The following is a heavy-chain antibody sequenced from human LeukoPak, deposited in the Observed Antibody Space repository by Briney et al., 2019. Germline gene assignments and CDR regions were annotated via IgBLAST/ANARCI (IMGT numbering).Heavy chain of an antibody. D-gene: IGHD4-17*01. V-gene: IGHV1-46*01. J-gene: IGHJ4*02. Sequence: ASVKASCKASGYTFTSYYMHWVRQAPGQGLEWMGIINPSGGSTSYAQKFQGRVTMTRDTSTSTVYMELSSLRSEDTAVYYCARSRGQYGDYSGGWGQGTLVTVSS. CDR3: ARSRGQYGDYSGG. CDR1: GYTFTSYY. CDR2: INPSGGST.